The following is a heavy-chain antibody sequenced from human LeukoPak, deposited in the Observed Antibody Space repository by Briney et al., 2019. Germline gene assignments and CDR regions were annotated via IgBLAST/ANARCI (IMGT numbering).Heavy chain of an antibody. D-gene: IGHD3-9*01. V-gene: IGHV1-2*02. CDR1: GYTFTGYY. Sequence: GASVKVSCKASGYTFTGYYMHWVRQAPGQGLEWMGWINPNSGGTNYAQKFQGRVTMTRDTSISTAYMELSRLRSDDTAVYHCARDYDILTGYFDYWGQGTLVTVSS. CDR2: INPNSGGT. J-gene: IGHJ4*02. CDR3: ARDYDILTGYFDY.